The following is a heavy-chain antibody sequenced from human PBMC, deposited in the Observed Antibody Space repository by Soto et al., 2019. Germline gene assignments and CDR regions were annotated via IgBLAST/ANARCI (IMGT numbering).Heavy chain of an antibody. V-gene: IGHV3-23*01. CDR3: ARDRGERFFTTGWHSALDL. J-gene: IGHJ3*01. CDR1: GFTLNTFA. D-gene: IGHD3-16*01. Sequence: EVHLLASGGGLVQPGGSLRLSCVASGFTLNTFALSWVRQAPGKGLEWVSAIRDTGSSAYYADSVKGRFTISRDSSKNTLYLQMSSLRAEDTAVYYCARDRGERFFTTGWHSALDLWGQGRTVTVSS. CDR2: IRDTGSSA.